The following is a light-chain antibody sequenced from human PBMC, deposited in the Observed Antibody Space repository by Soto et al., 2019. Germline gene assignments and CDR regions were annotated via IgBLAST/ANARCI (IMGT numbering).Light chain of an antibody. CDR3: SSYTDSSTV. CDR2: EVT. V-gene: IGLV2-14*01. J-gene: IGLJ3*02. Sequence: QSALTQPASVSGSPGQTITISCTGTSSDVGGYNYVSWYQQHPGKAPKLMIYEVTNRPSGVSNRFSGSKSGNTASLTISGLQAEDAADYYCSSYTDSSTVFGGGTKLTVL. CDR1: SSDVGGYNY.